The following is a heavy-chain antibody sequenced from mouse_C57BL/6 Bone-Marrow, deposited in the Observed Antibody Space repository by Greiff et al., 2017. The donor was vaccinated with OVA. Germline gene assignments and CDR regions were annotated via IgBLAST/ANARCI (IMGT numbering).Heavy chain of an antibody. D-gene: IGHD2-2*01. Sequence: VQLQQSGAELVRPGSSVKLSCKASGYTFTSYWMDWVKQRPGQGLEWIGNIYPSDSENHYNQKFKDKATLTVDKSSSTAYIHLSSLASEDSAVYYCAMWTIYYGHDYWSFDVLGSLSTVPFSS. CDR3: AMWTIYYGHDYWSFDV. CDR1: GYTFTSYW. J-gene: IGHJ1*01. CDR2: IYPSDSEN. V-gene: IGHV1-61*01.